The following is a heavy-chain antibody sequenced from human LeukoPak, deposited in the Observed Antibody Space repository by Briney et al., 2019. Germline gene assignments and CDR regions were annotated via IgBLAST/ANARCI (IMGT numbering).Heavy chain of an antibody. CDR1: GYTFTGYY. CDR3: ARAGGRYSSGWQGQAFGY. V-gene: IGHV1-2*02. J-gene: IGHJ4*02. Sequence: ASVKVSCKASGYTFTGYYMHWVRQAPGQGLEWMGWINPNSGGTNYAQKFQGRVTMTRDTSISTAYMELSRLRSDDTAVHYCARAGGRYSSGWQGQAFGYWGQGTLVTVSS. D-gene: IGHD6-19*01. CDR2: INPNSGGT.